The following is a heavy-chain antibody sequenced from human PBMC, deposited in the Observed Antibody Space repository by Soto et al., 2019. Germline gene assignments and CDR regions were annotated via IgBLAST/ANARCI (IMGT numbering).Heavy chain of an antibody. V-gene: IGHV1-69*12. CDR3: AREGLTFGPGAVGGAFDI. CDR1: GGTFDSNA. J-gene: IGHJ3*02. Sequence: QVQLVQSGTEVRKPGSSVKVSCKASGGTFDSNAISWVRLAPGQGLEWMGGIIPIFGTINNAQKFQDTVTITAXEXAXIXXMELSSLRSEDTAIYYCAREGLTFGPGAVGGAFDIWGQGTLVTVSS. D-gene: IGHD2-2*01. CDR2: IIPIFGTI.